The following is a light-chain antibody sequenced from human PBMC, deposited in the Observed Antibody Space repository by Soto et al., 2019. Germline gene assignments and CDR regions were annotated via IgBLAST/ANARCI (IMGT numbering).Light chain of an antibody. V-gene: IGKV1-5*03. CDR1: QSISSW. CDR3: QHYNSYSEA. J-gene: IGKJ1*01. CDR2: KAS. Sequence: DLQMTQSPSTLSASVGDRVTITCRASQSISSWLAWYQQKPGKAPKLLIYKASSLESGVPSRFSGRGSGTEFTLTISSLQPDDFATYYCQHYNSYSEAFGQGTKVDIK.